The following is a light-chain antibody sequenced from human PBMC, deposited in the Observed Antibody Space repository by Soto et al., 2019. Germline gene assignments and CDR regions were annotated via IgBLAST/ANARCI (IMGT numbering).Light chain of an antibody. CDR3: SSYTTSNTRQIV. CDR1: SSDVGGYNY. CDR2: DVS. J-gene: IGLJ1*01. V-gene: IGLV2-14*03. Sequence: QSVLTQPASVSGSPGQSITISCTGTSSDVGGYNYVSWYQHHPGKAPELMIYDVSNRPSGISNRFSGSKSGNTASLTISGLQPEDEGDYYCSSYTTSNTRQIVFGTGTKVTVL.